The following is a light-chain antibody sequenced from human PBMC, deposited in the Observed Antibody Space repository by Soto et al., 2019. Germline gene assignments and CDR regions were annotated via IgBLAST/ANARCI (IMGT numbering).Light chain of an antibody. Sequence: DIQMTQSPSSLSAAVGDRVTITCRASQGITNYLAWYQQKPGKNPKLLIYDASTLQSGVPSRFSGSGSGTDFTLTISSLQPEDVATYYCQKYNGAPWTFGQGTKVEIK. V-gene: IGKV1-27*01. CDR2: DAS. J-gene: IGKJ1*01. CDR1: QGITNY. CDR3: QKYNGAPWT.